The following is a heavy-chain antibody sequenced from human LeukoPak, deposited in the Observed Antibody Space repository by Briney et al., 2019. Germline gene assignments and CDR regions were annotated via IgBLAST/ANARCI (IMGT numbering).Heavy chain of an antibody. CDR3: ARDIVVVPAAVFDY. Sequence: ASVKVTCKASGYTFTSYGISWVRQAPGQGLEWMGWISAYNGNTNYAQKLQGRVTMTTDTSTSTAYMELRSLRSDDTAVYYCARDIVVVPAAVFDYWGQGTLVTVSS. V-gene: IGHV1-18*04. CDR1: GYTFTSYG. J-gene: IGHJ4*02. D-gene: IGHD2-2*01. CDR2: ISAYNGNT.